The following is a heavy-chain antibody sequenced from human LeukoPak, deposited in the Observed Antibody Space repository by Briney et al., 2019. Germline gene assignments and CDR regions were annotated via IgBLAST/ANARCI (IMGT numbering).Heavy chain of an antibody. J-gene: IGHJ4*02. V-gene: IGHV1-69*13. D-gene: IGHD3-10*01. CDR3: ATVFAYGSGPDNDY. CDR2: IIPILGTA. Sequence: SVKVSCKASGGTFSSYAISWVRQAPGQGLEWMGGIIPILGTANYAQKFQGRVTITADESTSTAYMELSSLRSEDTAVYYCATVFAYGSGPDNDYWGQGTLVTVSS. CDR1: GGTFSSYA.